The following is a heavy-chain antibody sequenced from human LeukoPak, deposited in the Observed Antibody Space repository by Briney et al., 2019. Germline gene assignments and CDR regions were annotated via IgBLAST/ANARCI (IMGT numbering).Heavy chain of an antibody. CDR1: GGSISSGSYY. CDR2: IYTSGST. CDR3: ARDQVGGYYYYYMDV. Sequence: SETLSLTCTVSGGSISSGSYYWNWIRQPAGKGLEWIGRIYTSGSTNYNPSLKSRVTISVDTSKNQFSLKLSSVTAADTAVYYCARDQVGGYYYYYMDVWGKGTTVTVSS. J-gene: IGHJ6*03. D-gene: IGHD2-15*01. V-gene: IGHV4-61*02.